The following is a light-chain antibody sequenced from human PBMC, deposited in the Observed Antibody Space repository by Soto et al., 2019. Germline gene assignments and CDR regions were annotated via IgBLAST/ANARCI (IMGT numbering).Light chain of an antibody. CDR2: DVS. V-gene: IGLV2-14*03. J-gene: IGLJ1*01. CDR3: SSYTSSSTLYYV. Sequence: QSALTQPASVSGSPGPSITISCTGTSSDVGGYNYVSWYQHHPGKAPKLMIYDVSNRPSGVSNRFSGSKSGNTASLTISGLQAEDEADYYCSSYTSSSTLYYVFGTGTKLTVL. CDR1: SSDVGGYNY.